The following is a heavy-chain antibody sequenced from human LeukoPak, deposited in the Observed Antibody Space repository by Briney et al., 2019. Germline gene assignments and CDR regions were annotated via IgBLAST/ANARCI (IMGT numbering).Heavy chain of an antibody. Sequence: GGSLRLSCAASGFTFSSYAMSWVRQAPGNGLEWVSAISGSGGSTYYADSVKGRFTISRDSSKNTLYLQMNSLRAEDTAVYYCAKGPDIVATIFDYWGQGTLVTVSS. CDR3: AKGPDIVATIFDY. CDR2: ISGSGGST. D-gene: IGHD5-12*01. V-gene: IGHV3-23*01. CDR1: GFTFSSYA. J-gene: IGHJ4*02.